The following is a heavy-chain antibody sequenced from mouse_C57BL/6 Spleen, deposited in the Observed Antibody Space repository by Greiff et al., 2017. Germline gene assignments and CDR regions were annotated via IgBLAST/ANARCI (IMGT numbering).Heavy chain of an antibody. D-gene: IGHD2-1*01. V-gene: IGHV1-64*01. CDR2: IHPNSGST. CDR1: GYTFTSYW. CDR3: ASPLIYYGNYGAFAY. J-gene: IGHJ3*01. Sequence: QVQLQQPGAELVKPGASVKLSCKASGYTFTSYWMHWVKQRPGQGLEWIGMIHPNSGSTNYNEKFKSKATLTVDKSSSTAYMQLSSLTSEDSAVYYCASPLIYYGNYGAFAYWGQGTLVTVSA.